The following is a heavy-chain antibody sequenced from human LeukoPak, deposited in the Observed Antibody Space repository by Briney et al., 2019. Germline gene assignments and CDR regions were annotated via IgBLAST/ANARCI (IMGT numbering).Heavy chain of an antibody. CDR2: IYCSGIT. D-gene: IGHD5-18*01. V-gene: IGHV4-31*03. CDR3: ARDRGYSYGYFDY. J-gene: IGHJ4*02. Sequence: SETLSLTCTVSGGSISSGGYYWSWTRQHPGKGLEWIGYIYCSGITYYNSSLKSRATISVDTYKNQFSLKLSSVTDADTAVYYCARDRGYSYGYFDYWGQGTLVTVSS. CDR1: GGSISSGGYY.